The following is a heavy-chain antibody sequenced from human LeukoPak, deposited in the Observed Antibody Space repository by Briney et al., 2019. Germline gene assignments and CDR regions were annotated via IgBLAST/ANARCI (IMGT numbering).Heavy chain of an antibody. J-gene: IGHJ5*02. Sequence: SETLSLTCAVSGYSISSGYYWGWIRQPPGEGLEWIGSIYHSGSTYYNPSLKSRVTISVDTSKNQFSLKLSSVTAADTAVYYCARHRGVVTPRLRWFDPWGQGTLVTVSS. CDR1: GYSISSGYY. D-gene: IGHD4-23*01. CDR2: IYHSGST. CDR3: ARHRGVVTPRLRWFDP. V-gene: IGHV4-38-2*01.